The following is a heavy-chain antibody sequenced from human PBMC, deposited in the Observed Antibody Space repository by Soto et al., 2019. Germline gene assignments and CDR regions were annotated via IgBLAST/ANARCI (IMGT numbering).Heavy chain of an antibody. CDR3: ARERCSSTSCYGNDY. Sequence: QVQLQESGPGLVKPSQTLSLTCTVSGGSISSGGYYWSWIRQHPGKGLEWIGYIYYSGSTYYNPSLKSRVTISVDTSKNQFALKLSSVTAADTAVYYCARERCSSTSCYGNDYWGQGTLVTVSS. V-gene: IGHV4-31*03. CDR1: GGSISSGGYY. D-gene: IGHD2-2*01. J-gene: IGHJ4*02. CDR2: IYYSGST.